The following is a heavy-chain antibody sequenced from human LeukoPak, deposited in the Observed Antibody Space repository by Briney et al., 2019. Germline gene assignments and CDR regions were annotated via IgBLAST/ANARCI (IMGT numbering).Heavy chain of an antibody. CDR1: GFTFSSYG. Sequence: PGGSLRLSCAASGFTFSSYGMHWVRQASGKGLEWVAVISYDGSNKYYADSVKGRFTISRDNSKNTLYLQMNSLRAEDTAVYYCAGYYDILTGYDYWGQGTLVTVSS. V-gene: IGHV3-30*03. CDR2: ISYDGSNK. D-gene: IGHD3-9*01. CDR3: AGYYDILTGYDY. J-gene: IGHJ4*02.